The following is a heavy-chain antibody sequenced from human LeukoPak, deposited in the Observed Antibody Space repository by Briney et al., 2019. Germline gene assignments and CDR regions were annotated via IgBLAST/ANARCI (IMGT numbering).Heavy chain of an antibody. D-gene: IGHD3-22*01. CDR3: TKVYESSGYYPLGS. CDR2: IRSKANSYAT. CDR1: GFTFSGSA. V-gene: IGHV3-73*01. J-gene: IGHJ4*02. Sequence: GGSLRLSCAASGFTFSGSAMHWVRQASGKGLEWVGRIRSKANSYATAYAASVKGRFTISRDDSKNTAYLQMNSLKTEDTAVYYCTKVYESSGYYPLGSWGQGTLVTVSS.